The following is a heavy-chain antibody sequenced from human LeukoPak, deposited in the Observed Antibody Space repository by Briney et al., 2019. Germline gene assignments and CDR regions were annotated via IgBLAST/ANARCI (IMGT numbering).Heavy chain of an antibody. Sequence: SETLSLTCAVYGGSFSGYYWSWIRQPPGKGLEWIGEINHSGSTNYNPSLKSRVTISVDTSKNQFSLKLSSVTAADTAVYYCAGYYYDSSGYYCWGQGTLVTVSS. CDR1: GGSFSGYY. J-gene: IGHJ4*02. D-gene: IGHD3-22*01. V-gene: IGHV4-34*01. CDR3: AGYYYDSSGYYC. CDR2: INHSGST.